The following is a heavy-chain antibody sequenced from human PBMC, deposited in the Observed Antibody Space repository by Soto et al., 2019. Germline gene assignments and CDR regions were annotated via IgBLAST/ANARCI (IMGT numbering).Heavy chain of an antibody. CDR1: GFTFSSYA. J-gene: IGHJ4*02. D-gene: IGHD2-15*01. Sequence: GGSLRLSCAASGFTFSSYAMSWVRQAPGKGLEWVSAISGSGGSTYYADSVKGRFTISRDNSKNTLYLQMNSLRAEDTAVYYCAKGGEVVVAAETNSFDYWGQGTLVTVSS. CDR2: ISGSGGST. CDR3: AKGGEVVVAAETNSFDY. V-gene: IGHV3-23*01.